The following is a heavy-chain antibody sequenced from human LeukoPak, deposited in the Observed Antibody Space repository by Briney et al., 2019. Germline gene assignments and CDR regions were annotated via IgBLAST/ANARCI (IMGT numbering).Heavy chain of an antibody. V-gene: IGHV1-18*01. Sequence: ASVKVSCKASGYTFTSYAISWVRQAPGQGLEWMGWISAYNGNTNYAQKLQGRVTMTTDTSTSTAYMELRSLRSDDTAVYYCARAPPRYYDILTGYYSHYYYGMDVWGQGTTVTVSS. D-gene: IGHD3-9*01. CDR3: ARAPPRYYDILTGYYSHYYYGMDV. CDR2: ISAYNGNT. J-gene: IGHJ6*02. CDR1: GYTFTSYA.